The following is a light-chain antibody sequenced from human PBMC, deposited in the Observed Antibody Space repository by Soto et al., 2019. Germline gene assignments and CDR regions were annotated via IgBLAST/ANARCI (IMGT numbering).Light chain of an antibody. CDR1: QYVGSS. CDR2: KAS. J-gene: IGKJ1*01. V-gene: IGKV1-5*03. Sequence: DIQMTQSPSTLSASVGDRVTITCRASQYVGSSLAWYQQKPGNAPNLLIYKASTLKSGVPSRFSGSASGTDFTLTISSLQPDDFAAYYGQQYGSYSTWTFGQGTRVEIK. CDR3: QQYGSYSTWT.